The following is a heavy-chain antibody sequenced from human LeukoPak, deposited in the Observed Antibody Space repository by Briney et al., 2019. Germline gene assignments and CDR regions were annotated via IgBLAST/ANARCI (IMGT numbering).Heavy chain of an antibody. Sequence: PGGSLRLSCAASGFTFSSYEMNWVRQAPGKGLEWVSYISSSGSTIYYADSVKGRFTISRDNAKNSLYLQMNSLRAEDTAVYYCAKDELLWFGELDHYWGQGTLVTVSS. CDR3: AKDELLWFGELDHY. J-gene: IGHJ4*02. V-gene: IGHV3-48*03. D-gene: IGHD3-10*01. CDR1: GFTFSSYE. CDR2: ISSSGSTI.